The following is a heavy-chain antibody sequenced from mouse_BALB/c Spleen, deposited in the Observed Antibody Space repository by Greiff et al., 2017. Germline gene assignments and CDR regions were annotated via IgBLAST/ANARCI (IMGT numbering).Heavy chain of an antibody. J-gene: IGHJ4*01. D-gene: IGHD1-2*01. CDR2: ISDGGSYT. V-gene: IGHV5-4*02. CDR3: ARGDHYDGPYYAMDY. CDR1: GFTFSDYY. Sequence: EVQVVESGGGLVKPGGSLKLSCAASGFTFSDYYMYWVRQTPEKRLEWVATISDGGSYTYYPDSVKGRFTISRDNAKNNLYLQMSSLKSEDTAMYYCARGDHYDGPYYAMDYWGQGTSVTVSS.